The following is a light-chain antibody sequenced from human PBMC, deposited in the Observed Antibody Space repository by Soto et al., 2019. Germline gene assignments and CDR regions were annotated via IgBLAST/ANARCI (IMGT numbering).Light chain of an antibody. V-gene: IGKV3D-15*01. CDR2: GAS. CDR1: QSFRSN. Sequence: MTQSPSTLSVSLGDTVTVTCRASQSFRSNLAWYQQRPGQAPRLLIYGASTRDTGIPARFSGSESGTESTLTISNLQSEDAATYYCQHYNSYSEAFGQGTKVDIK. J-gene: IGKJ1*01. CDR3: QHYNSYSEA.